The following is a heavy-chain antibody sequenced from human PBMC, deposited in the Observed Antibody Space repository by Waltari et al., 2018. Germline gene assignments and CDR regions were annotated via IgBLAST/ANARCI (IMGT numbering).Heavy chain of an antibody. CDR2: IYHSGRT. CDR3: ARRYSSPYYFDY. D-gene: IGHD6-13*01. CDR1: GYSISSGYY. J-gene: IGHJ4*02. V-gene: IGHV4-38-2*01. Sequence: QVQLQESGPGLVKPSEPLSLTCAVSGYSISSGYYWGWIRQPPGKGLEWSGSIYHSGRTYYNPSLESRVTISVDTSKNQFSLKLSSVTAADTAVYYCARRYSSPYYFDYWGQGTLVTVSS.